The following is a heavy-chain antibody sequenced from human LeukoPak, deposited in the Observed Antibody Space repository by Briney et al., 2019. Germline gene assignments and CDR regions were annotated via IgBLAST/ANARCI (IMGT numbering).Heavy chain of an antibody. V-gene: IGHV1-2*02. CDR1: GYTFTGYY. Sequence: ASVKASCKASGYTFTGYYMHWVRQAPGQGLEWMGWINPNSGGTNYAQKFEGRVTMTRDTSISTAYMELSRLRSDDTAVYYRARDREGLRPYDAFDIWGQGTMVTVSS. CDR2: INPNSGGT. CDR3: ARDREGLRPYDAFDI. D-gene: IGHD4-17*01. J-gene: IGHJ3*02.